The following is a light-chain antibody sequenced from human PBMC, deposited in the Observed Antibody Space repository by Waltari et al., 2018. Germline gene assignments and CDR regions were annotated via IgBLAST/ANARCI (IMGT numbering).Light chain of an antibody. Sequence: DIVMTQSPDSLAVSLGERATINCQSSQSVLYSSNNKNYLTWYQQKPGQPPKLLIYWASTRESGVPDRISGSGSGTDFTLTISSLQAEDVALYYCQQYYSTPYTFGQGTKLEIK. CDR2: WAS. CDR3: QQYYSTPYT. CDR1: QSVLYSSNNKNY. V-gene: IGKV4-1*01. J-gene: IGKJ2*01.